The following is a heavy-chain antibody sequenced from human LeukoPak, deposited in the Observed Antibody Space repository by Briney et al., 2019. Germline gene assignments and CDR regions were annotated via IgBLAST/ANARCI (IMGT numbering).Heavy chain of an antibody. D-gene: IGHD6-13*01. Sequence: GSLRLSCAASGFIFDDFGMSWVRQAPGKGLEWVSGINWNGGSTSYADSVKGRFTISRDNAKNSLYLQMNSLRAEDTAFYYCARDKAAAGTLFDYWGQGALVTVSS. CDR1: GFIFDDFG. CDR3: ARDKAAAGTLFDY. J-gene: IGHJ4*02. CDR2: INWNGGST. V-gene: IGHV3-20*04.